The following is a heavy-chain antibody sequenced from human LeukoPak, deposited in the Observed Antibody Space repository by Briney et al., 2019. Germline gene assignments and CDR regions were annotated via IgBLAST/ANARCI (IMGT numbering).Heavy chain of an antibody. CDR2: IYPGDSDT. Sequence: GESLKISCKGSGYSFTSYWIGWVRQMPGKGLDWMGIIYPGDSDTRYSPSFQGQVTISADKSISTAYLQWSSLKASDTAMYYCARSDYYGSGSLLQFDHWGQGTLVTVSS. CDR1: GYSFTSYW. J-gene: IGHJ4*02. D-gene: IGHD3-10*01. V-gene: IGHV5-51*01. CDR3: ARSDYYGSGSLLQFDH.